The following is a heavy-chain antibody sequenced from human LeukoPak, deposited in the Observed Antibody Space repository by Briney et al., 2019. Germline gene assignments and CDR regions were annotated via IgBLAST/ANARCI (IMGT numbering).Heavy chain of an antibody. V-gene: IGHV4-59*01. CDR1: GGSISSYY. CDR3: ARDSAGFFGYRGYDRAFDI. J-gene: IGHJ3*02. Sequence: SETLSLPWTVSGGSISSYYWSWIRQPPGKGLEWIGYIYYSGSTNYNPSLKSRVTISVDTSKNQFSLKLSSVTAADTAVYYCARDSAGFFGYRGYDRAFDICGQGTMVTVSP. CDR2: IYYSGST. D-gene: IGHD5-12*01.